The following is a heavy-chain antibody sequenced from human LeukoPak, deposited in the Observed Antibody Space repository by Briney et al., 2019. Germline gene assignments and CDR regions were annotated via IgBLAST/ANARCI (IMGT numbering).Heavy chain of an antibody. J-gene: IGHJ4*02. CDR1: GGSISSGGYY. Sequence: SETLSLTCTVSGGSISSGGYYWSWIRQHPGKGLEWIGYIYYSGSTYYNPSLKSRVTISVDTSKNQFSLKLGSVTAADTAVYYCARGYYDILTGYRYFDYWGQGTLVTVSS. D-gene: IGHD3-9*01. CDR3: ARGYYDILTGYRYFDY. V-gene: IGHV4-31*03. CDR2: IYYSGST.